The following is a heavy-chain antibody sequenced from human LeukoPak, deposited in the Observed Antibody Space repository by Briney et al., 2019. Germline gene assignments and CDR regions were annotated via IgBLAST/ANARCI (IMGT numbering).Heavy chain of an antibody. J-gene: IGHJ5*02. V-gene: IGHV1-2*02. CDR2: INPNSGGT. CDR1: GYTFTGYY. D-gene: IGHD3-3*01. CDR3: ARDLLNYDFWSGPPSTEGFDP. Sequence: ASVKVSCKASGYTFTGYYMHWVRQAPGQGLEWMGWINPNSGGTNYAQKFQGRVTMTRDTSISTAYMELSRLRSDDTAVYYCARDLLNYDFWSGPPSTEGFDPWGQGTLVTVSS.